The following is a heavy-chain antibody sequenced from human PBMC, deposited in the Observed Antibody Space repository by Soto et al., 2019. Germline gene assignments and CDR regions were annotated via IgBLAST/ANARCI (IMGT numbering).Heavy chain of an antibody. CDR2: IIPIFGTA. CDR3: ASQQPTVTNKHWYFDL. Sequence: QVQLVQSGAEVKKPGSSVKVSCKASGGTFSSYAISWVRQAPGQGLEWMGGIIPIFGTANYAQKFQGRVTIIADESTSTAYMELSSLRSEDTAVYYCASQQPTVTNKHWYFDLWGRGTLVTVSS. D-gene: IGHD4-17*01. CDR1: GGTFSSYA. J-gene: IGHJ2*01. V-gene: IGHV1-69*12.